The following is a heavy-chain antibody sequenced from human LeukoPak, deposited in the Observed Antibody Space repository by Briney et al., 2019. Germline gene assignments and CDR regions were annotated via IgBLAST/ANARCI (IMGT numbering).Heavy chain of an antibody. CDR1: GYTVSSSY. Sequence: GGSLRHSCAASGYTVSSSYMSWVRQAPGKGLEWVSVIYSGGSTYYADSVKGRFTISRDNSKNTLYLQMNSLRAEDTAVYYCARGPVGATPGFDYWGQGTLVTVSS. CDR2: IYSGGST. D-gene: IGHD1-26*01. V-gene: IGHV3-66*01. J-gene: IGHJ4*02. CDR3: ARGPVGATPGFDY.